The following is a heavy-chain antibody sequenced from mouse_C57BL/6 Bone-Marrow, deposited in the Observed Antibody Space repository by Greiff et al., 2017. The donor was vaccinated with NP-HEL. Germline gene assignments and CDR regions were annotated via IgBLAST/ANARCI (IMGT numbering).Heavy chain of an antibody. CDR3: ARDYYGSDYFDY. Sequence: EVKVVESGGGLVKPGGSLKLSCAASGFTFSSYAMSWVRQTPEKRLEWVATISDGGSYAYYPDNVKGRFTISRDNAKKNMYLQMSHLKSEDTAMYYCARDYYGSDYFDYWGQGTTLTVSS. V-gene: IGHV5-4*01. D-gene: IGHD1-1*01. CDR1: GFTFSSYA. CDR2: ISDGGSYA. J-gene: IGHJ2*01.